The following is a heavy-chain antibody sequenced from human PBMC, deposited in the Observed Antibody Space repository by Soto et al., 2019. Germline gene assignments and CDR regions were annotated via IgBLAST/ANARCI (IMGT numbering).Heavy chain of an antibody. CDR3: ARVSGSGSSYDI. D-gene: IGHD3-10*01. V-gene: IGHV1-69*13. CDR1: GGTFSSYA. CDR2: IIPIFGTA. J-gene: IGHJ3*02. Sequence: ASVKVSCKASGGTFSSYAISWVRQAPGQGLEWMGGIIPIFGTANYAQKFQGRVTITADESTSTAYMELSSLRSEDTAVYYCARVSGSGSSYDIWGQGTMVTVSS.